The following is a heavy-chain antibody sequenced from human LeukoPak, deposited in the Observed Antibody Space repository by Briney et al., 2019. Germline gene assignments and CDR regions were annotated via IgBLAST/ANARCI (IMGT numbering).Heavy chain of an antibody. D-gene: IGHD5-18*01. Sequence: ASVKVSCKASGYTFTSYDINWVRQATGQGLEWMGWMNPNSGNTGYAQKFQGKVTITRNTSISTAYMELSSLRSEDTAVYYCARLRGYSYGSDAFDIWGQGTMVTVSS. CDR2: MNPNSGNT. CDR1: GYTFTSYD. CDR3: ARLRGYSYGSDAFDI. J-gene: IGHJ3*02. V-gene: IGHV1-8*03.